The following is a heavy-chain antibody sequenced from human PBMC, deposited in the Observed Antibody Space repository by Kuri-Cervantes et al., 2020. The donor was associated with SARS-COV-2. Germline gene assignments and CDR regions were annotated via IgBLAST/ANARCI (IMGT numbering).Heavy chain of an antibody. CDR1: GFTFSSYA. CDR2: IYSGGSST. D-gene: IGHD4-17*01. Sequence: GGSLRLSCAASGFTFSSYAMSWVRQAPGKGLEWVSVIYSGGSSTYYADSVKGRFTISRDNSKNSLYLQMNSLRAEDTAVYYCAREGGDYGDYYYYGMDVWGQGTTVTVSS. J-gene: IGHJ6*02. V-gene: IGHV3-23*03. CDR3: AREGGDYGDYYYYGMDV.